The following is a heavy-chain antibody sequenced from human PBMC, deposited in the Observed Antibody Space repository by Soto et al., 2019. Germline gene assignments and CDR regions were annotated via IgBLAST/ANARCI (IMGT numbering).Heavy chain of an antibody. Sequence: PVGSVRLSCASSVFTFRNYYMTCMRQTPGKGLEWISTITSSGGSTYYAASVKGRVTISRDNANNSLYLQMTGLRAEDTALYYCARAKYTKYVNYFELWGQGTLVIVSS. V-gene: IGHV3-11*01. CDR3: ARAKYTKYVNYFEL. D-gene: IGHD6-6*01. CDR1: VFTFRNYY. J-gene: IGHJ5*02. CDR2: ITSSGGST.